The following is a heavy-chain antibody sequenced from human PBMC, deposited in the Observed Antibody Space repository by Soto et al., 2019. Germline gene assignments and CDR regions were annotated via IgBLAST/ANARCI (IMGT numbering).Heavy chain of an antibody. V-gene: IGHV3-30-3*01. D-gene: IGHD2-21*01. CDR1: GFIVSGYS. J-gene: IGHJ5*02. CDR2: ISYDGTKK. Sequence: QEQVVESGGGVVQPGRSLRLSCVASGFIVSGYSIHWFRQAPGKGLEWVSLISYDGTKKDYADSVKGRFTISRDTSQNTLYLQMNSLRPDDTAVYYCARCWGTGDGYKLGYNWFDPWGQGTLVIVSS. CDR3: ARCWGTGDGYKLGYNWFDP.